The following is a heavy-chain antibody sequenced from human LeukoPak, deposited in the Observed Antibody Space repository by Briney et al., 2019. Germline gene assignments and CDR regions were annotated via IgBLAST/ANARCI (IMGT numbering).Heavy chain of an antibody. D-gene: IGHD2-2*01. J-gene: IGHJ4*02. CDR2: INHSGST. CDR1: GGSFSGYH. Sequence: SETLSLTCAVYGGSFSGYHWSWIRQPPGKGLEWIGEINHSGSTNYNPSLKSRVTISVDTSKNQFSLKLSSVTAADTAVYYCARGRKRAVRGSTSCCNFNYWGQGTLVTVSS. CDR3: ARGRKRAVRGSTSCCNFNY. V-gene: IGHV4-34*01.